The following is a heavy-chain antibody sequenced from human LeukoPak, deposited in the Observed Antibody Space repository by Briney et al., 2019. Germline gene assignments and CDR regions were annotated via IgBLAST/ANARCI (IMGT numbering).Heavy chain of an antibody. D-gene: IGHD3-22*01. CDR1: GGTLSSYA. Sequence: SVKVSSEASGGTLSSYATSWVRPGPGQGLEWMGGIIPIFGTANYAQKFQGRVTITTDESTSTAYMELSSLRSEDTAVYYCAREGGYRVRDAFDIWGQGTMVTVSS. J-gene: IGHJ3*02. V-gene: IGHV1-69*05. CDR3: AREGGYRVRDAFDI. CDR2: IIPIFGTA.